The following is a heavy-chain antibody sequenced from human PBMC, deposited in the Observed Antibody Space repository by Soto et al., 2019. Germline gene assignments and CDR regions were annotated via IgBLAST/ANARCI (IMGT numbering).Heavy chain of an antibody. D-gene: IGHD3-3*01. Sequence: PGGFLRLSCAASGVTFSSYSMNWVRQAPGKGLEWVSYISSSSSTIYYVDSVKGRFTISRDNAKNSLYLQMNSLRDEDTAVYYCARDLFYDFWSGYYPWGQGTLVTV. V-gene: IGHV3-48*02. CDR3: ARDLFYDFWSGYYP. J-gene: IGHJ5*02. CDR1: GVTFSSYS. CDR2: ISSSSSTI.